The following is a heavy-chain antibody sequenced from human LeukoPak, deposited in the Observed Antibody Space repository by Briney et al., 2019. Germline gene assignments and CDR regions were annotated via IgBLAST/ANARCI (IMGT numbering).Heavy chain of an antibody. Sequence: PGGSLRLSCAASGFTFTSFSFNWVRQAPGKGLEWVSSINTVATYIYYADSVRGRFTTSRDNAKNSVYLQMDSQRDEDTGVYYCARLRRNGDSGGFYYYYDYWGQGTLVTVSS. J-gene: IGHJ4*02. D-gene: IGHD3-22*01. CDR1: GFTFTSFS. CDR3: ARLRRNGDSGGFYYYYDY. CDR2: INTVATYI. V-gene: IGHV3-21*01.